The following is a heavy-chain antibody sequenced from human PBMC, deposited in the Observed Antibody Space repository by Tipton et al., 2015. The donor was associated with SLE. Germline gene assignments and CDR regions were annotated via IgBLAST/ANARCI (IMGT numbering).Heavy chain of an antibody. Sequence: TLSLTCTVSGGSISSGSYFWSWIRQPAGKGLEWIGRIYTSGSTNYNPSLKSRVTISVDTSKNQFSLKLSSVTAADTAVYYCARLSTSHNSYHGLDVWGQGTTVTVSS. D-gene: IGHD2-2*01. CDR1: GGSISSGSYF. V-gene: IGHV4-61*02. CDR2: IYTSGST. CDR3: ARLSTSHNSYHGLDV. J-gene: IGHJ6*02.